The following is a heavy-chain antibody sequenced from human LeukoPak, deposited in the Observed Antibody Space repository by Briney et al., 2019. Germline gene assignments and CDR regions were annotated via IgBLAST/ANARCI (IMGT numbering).Heavy chain of an antibody. CDR2: INPNSYGT. V-gene: IGHV1-2*02. CDR3: ARGAFYTDS. CDR1: GYIFTAYY. Sequence: GASVKVSCKASGYIFTAYYIHWVRQVPGQGLEWMGWINPNSYGTDFAQKFQGRVTMTRDTSINTAYMELSGLQSDDTAVYYCARGAFYTDSWGQGTLVTVTS. J-gene: IGHJ4*02.